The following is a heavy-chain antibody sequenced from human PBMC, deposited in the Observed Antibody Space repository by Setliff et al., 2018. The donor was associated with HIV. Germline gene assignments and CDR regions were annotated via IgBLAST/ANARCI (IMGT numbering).Heavy chain of an antibody. Sequence: PGGSLRLSCAASGFTFSSYAMSWVRQAPGKGLEWVSGISANGNRAYYADSVRGRFTISRDNFKNSLYLQMNSLRAEDTAIYYCARDNNRGGAVDYWGQGTLVTVSS. D-gene: IGHD3-16*01. CDR2: ISANGNRA. J-gene: IGHJ4*02. V-gene: IGHV3-23*01. CDR3: ARDNNRGGAVDY. CDR1: GFTFSSYA.